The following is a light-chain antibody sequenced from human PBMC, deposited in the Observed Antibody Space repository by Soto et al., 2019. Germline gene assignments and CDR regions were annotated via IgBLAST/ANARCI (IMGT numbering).Light chain of an antibody. V-gene: IGLV2-14*01. CDR1: SSDVGGYNY. CDR3: SSYTTTNTYV. J-gene: IGLJ1*01. Sequence: QSVLTQPASVSLSPGQSITISCTGTSSDVGGYNYVSWYQQYPGKAPKLMIYEVNNRPSGVSNRFSGSKSGNTASLTISGLQAEDEADYYCSSYTTTNTYVFGTGTKVTVL. CDR2: EVN.